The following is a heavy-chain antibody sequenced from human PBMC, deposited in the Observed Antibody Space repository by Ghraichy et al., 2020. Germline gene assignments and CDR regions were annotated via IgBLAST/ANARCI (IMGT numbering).Heavy chain of an antibody. D-gene: IGHD3-22*01. CDR3: ARQLSYDSSGYYYGEDLKYYFDY. J-gene: IGHJ4*02. V-gene: IGHV4-4*09. Sequence: SETLSLTCTVSGGSISSYYWSWIRQPPGKGLEWIGYIYTSGSTNYNPSLKSRVTISVDTSKNQFSLKLSSVTAADTAVYYCARQLSYDSSGYYYGEDLKYYFDYWGQGTLVTVSS. CDR2: IYTSGST. CDR1: GGSISSYY.